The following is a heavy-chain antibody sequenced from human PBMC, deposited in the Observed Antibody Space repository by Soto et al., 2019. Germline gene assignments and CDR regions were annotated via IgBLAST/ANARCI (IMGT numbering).Heavy chain of an antibody. Sequence: SETLSLTCTVSGGSIRVQSYYWTWIRQTPGKGLAWVGSSYYSGTSYFNPALKCRVTISVDTSTNQFSLRLTSVTAADTAVYYSTRRYNWNNYYFDPWGQGTLVTVSS. D-gene: IGHD1-20*01. CDR2: SYYSGTS. V-gene: IGHV4-39*01. CDR3: TRRYNWNNYYFDP. J-gene: IGHJ5*02. CDR1: GGSIRVQSYY.